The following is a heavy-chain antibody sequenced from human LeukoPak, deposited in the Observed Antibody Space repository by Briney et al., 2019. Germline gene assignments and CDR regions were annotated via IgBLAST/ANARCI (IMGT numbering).Heavy chain of an antibody. V-gene: IGHV3-66*01. Sequence: GGSLRLSCAASGFTVSSNYMSWVRQAPGNGLEWVSVIYSGGSTYYADSVKGRFTISRDNSKNTLYLHMNSLRAEDTAVYYCARDTTNCGGHCNAFDIWGQGTMVTVSS. CDR3: ARDTTNCGGHCNAFDI. J-gene: IGHJ3*02. CDR1: GFTVSSNY. CDR2: IYSGGST. D-gene: IGHD2-21*02.